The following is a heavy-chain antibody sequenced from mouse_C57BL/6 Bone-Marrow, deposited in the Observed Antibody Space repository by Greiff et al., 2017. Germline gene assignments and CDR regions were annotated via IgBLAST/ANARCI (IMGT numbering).Heavy chain of an antibody. Sequence: DVHLVESGGGLVKPGGSLKLSCAASGFTFSSYTMSWVRQTPEKRLQWVAAISGGGGNNYYPDSVKGRFTISSDNDKNILYLQMSSLTSEDAALYYCSRQVTTVLATKYFDVWGTGTTVTVSS. CDR3: SRQVTTVLATKYFDV. J-gene: IGHJ1*03. V-gene: IGHV5-9*01. D-gene: IGHD1-1*01. CDR2: ISGGGGNN. CDR1: GFTFSSYT.